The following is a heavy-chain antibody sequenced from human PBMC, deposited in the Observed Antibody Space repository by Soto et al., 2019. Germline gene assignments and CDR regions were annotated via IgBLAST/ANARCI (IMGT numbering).Heavy chain of an antibody. CDR3: ARIRVVGATTDYYYYGMDV. CDR2: IDWDDDK. V-gene: IGHV2-70*01. Sequence: QSGPTLVNPTQTLTLTCTFSGFSLSTSGMCVSWIRQPPGKALEWLALIDWDDDKYYSTSLKTRLTISKDTSKNQVVLTMTNMDPVDTATYYCARIRVVGATTDYYYYGMDVWGQGTTVTVSS. CDR1: GFSLSTSGMC. J-gene: IGHJ6*02. D-gene: IGHD1-26*01.